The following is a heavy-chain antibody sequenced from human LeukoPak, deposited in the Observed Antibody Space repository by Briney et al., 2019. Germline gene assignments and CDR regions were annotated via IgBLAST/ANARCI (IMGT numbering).Heavy chain of an antibody. J-gene: IGHJ4*02. D-gene: IGHD5-18*01. CDR3: ARADVDTAMVVDY. CDR2: IWYDGSNK. V-gene: IGHV3-33*01. Sequence: PGGSLRLSCAASGFTFSSYGMHWVRQAPGKGLEWVAVIWYDGSNKYYADSVKGRFTISRDNSKNTLYLRMNSLRAEDTAVYYCARADVDTAMVVDYWGQGTLVTVSS. CDR1: GFTFSSYG.